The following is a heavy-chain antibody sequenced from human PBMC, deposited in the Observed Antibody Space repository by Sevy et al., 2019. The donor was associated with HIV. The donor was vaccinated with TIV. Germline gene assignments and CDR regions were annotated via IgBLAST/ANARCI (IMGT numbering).Heavy chain of an antibody. V-gene: IGHV4-59*01. Sequence: SEILSLTCTVSGGSISSYYWSWIRQPPGKGLEWIGYIYYSGSTNYNPSLKSRVTISVDTSKNQFSLKLSSVTAADTAVYYCARGGSYHTGFDYWGQGTLVTVSS. CDR2: IYYSGST. CDR3: ARGGSYHTGFDY. CDR1: GGSISSYY. D-gene: IGHD1-26*01. J-gene: IGHJ4*02.